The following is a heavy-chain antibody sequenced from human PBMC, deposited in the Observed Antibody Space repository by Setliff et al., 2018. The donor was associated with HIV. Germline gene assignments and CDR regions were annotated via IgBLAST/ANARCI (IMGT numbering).Heavy chain of an antibody. D-gene: IGHD6-13*01. J-gene: IGHJ1*01. V-gene: IGHV5-51*01. Sequence: LGESLKISCKGSGYSFTTYWICWVRQMPGKGLEWMGISYPGDSDTRYRPSLQGQVIISADKSTTTAYLQWISLKASTTAMYYCVRQGGDSWFPAEYFEHWGQGTLVTVSS. CDR2: SYPGDSDT. CDR3: VRQGGDSWFPAEYFEH. CDR1: GYSFTTYW.